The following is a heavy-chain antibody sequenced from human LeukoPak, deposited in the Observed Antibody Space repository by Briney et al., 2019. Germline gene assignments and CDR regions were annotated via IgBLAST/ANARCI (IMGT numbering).Heavy chain of an antibody. CDR2: ISWNSGSI. V-gene: IGHV3-9*01. CDR3: AKDRYSGSGYYFDY. CDR1: GFTFDDYA. Sequence: PGGSLRLSCAASGFTFDDYAMHWVRQAPGKGLEGVSGISWNSGSIGYADSVKGRFTISRDNAKNSLYLQMNSLRAEDTALYYCAKDRYSGSGYYFDYWGQGTLVTVSP. D-gene: IGHD1-26*01. J-gene: IGHJ4*02.